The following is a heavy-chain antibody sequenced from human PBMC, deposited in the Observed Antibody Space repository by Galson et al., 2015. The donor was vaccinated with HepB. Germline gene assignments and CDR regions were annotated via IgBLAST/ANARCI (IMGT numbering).Heavy chain of an antibody. V-gene: IGHV3-48*02. J-gene: IGHJ4*02. CDR3: ARDFQDYYYDSSGYPSYFDY. Sequence: SLRLSCAASGFTFSSYSMNWVRQAPGKGLEWVSYISSSSSTIYYADSVKGRFTISRDNAKNSLYLQMNSLRDEDTAVYYCARDFQDYYYDSSGYPSYFDYWGQGTLVTVSS. D-gene: IGHD3-22*01. CDR2: ISSSSSTI. CDR1: GFTFSSYS.